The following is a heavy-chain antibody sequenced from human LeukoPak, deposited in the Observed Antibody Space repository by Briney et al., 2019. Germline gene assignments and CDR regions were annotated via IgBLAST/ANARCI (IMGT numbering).Heavy chain of an antibody. CDR1: GLTPSHNVNNA. J-gene: IGHJ6*02. CDR3: AKAPVWNYYYGLDV. V-gene: IGHV3-23*01. D-gene: IGHD2-21*01. CDR2: ITTSGST. Sequence: GGSLRLSCAASGLTPSHNVNNAMSWVRHAPGKGLEWVSGITTSGSTYYADSVKGWFTISRENSNNTLYLHMDSLRAEDTAVYYCAKAPVWNYYYGLDVWGQGTTVTVSS.